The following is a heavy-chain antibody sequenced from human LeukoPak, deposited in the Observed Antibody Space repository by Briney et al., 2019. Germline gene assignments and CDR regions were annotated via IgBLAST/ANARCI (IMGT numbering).Heavy chain of an antibody. J-gene: IGHJ4*02. Sequence: SETLSLTCTVSGGSISSSSYYWGWIRQPPGKGLEWIGSIYYSGSTYYNPSLKSRVTISVGTSKNQFSLKLSSVTAADTAVYYCAREFSSSHIKFDYWGQGTLVTVSS. CDR2: IYYSGST. V-gene: IGHV4-39*02. CDR3: AREFSSSHIKFDY. D-gene: IGHD6-6*01. CDR1: GGSISSSSYY.